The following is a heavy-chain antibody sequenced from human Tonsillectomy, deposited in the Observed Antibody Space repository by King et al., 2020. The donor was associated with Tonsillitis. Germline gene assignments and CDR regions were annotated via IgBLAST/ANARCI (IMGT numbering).Heavy chain of an antibody. CDR3: ARPYDYYGHFDI. D-gene: IGHD3-10*01. V-gene: IGHV5-51*03. CDR2: IFPGDSDS. Sequence: VQLVQSGAEMKKPGESLKISCKGSGYSFTSYWIGWVRQMPGKGMEWMGIIFPGDSDSRYSPSFQGQVTISADKSISTAYLQWSSLEASDTAMYYCARPYDYYGHFDIWGQGTMVTVSS. CDR1: GYSFTSYW. J-gene: IGHJ3*02.